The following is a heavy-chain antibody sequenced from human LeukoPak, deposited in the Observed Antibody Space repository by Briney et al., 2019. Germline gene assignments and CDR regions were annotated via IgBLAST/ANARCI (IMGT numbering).Heavy chain of an antibody. Sequence: ASVKVFCKASGYIFTGHYMNWVRQVPGQGLEWMGRINPKTGGTNYAQNFQGRVTMTRDTSISTTYMELSRLRPDDTAVYYCARVGDGLNDAFDIWGQGTMVTVSS. CDR2: INPKTGGT. D-gene: IGHD5-24*01. J-gene: IGHJ3*02. CDR3: ARVGDGLNDAFDI. CDR1: GYIFTGHY. V-gene: IGHV1-2*06.